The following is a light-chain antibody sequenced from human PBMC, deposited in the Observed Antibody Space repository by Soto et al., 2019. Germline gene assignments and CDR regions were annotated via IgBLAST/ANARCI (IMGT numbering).Light chain of an antibody. CDR2: EGS. CDR1: SSDVGSYNL. J-gene: IGLJ1*01. Sequence: QSALTQPASVSGSPGQSITLSCTGTSSDVGSYNLVSWYQQHPGKAPKLMIYEGSKRPSGVSNRFSGSKSGNTASLTISGLQAEDEADYYCCSYAGNSLYVFXTGTKVTVL. V-gene: IGLV2-23*01. CDR3: CSYAGNSLYV.